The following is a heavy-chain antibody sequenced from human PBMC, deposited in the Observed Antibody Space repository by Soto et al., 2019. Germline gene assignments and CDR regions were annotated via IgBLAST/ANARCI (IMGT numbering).Heavy chain of an antibody. J-gene: IGHJ4*02. CDR1: GGSIRTYY. Sequence: QVQLQVSGPGLVKPSETLSLTCTVSGGSIRTYYWNWIRQPPGKGLEWIGYMYYGGSTNYHPSLKSRVTVSGDTSKNDCSLKLTSVTAADTAVYYCARSTGYGDSYFDYWGRGTLVTVSS. CDR2: MYYGGST. CDR3: ARSTGYGDSYFDY. V-gene: IGHV4-59*01. D-gene: IGHD5-18*01.